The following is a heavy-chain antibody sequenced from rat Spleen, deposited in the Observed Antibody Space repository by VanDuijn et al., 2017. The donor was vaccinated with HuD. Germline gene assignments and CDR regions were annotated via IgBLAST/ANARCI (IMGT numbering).Heavy chain of an antibody. CDR1: GFSFSNYN. V-gene: IGHV5-7*01. CDR3: TSLNYGGYIEEFDY. D-gene: IGHD1-11*01. CDR2: ISYDGIST. J-gene: IGHJ2*01. Sequence: EVQLVESDGGLVQPGRSLQLSCISSGFSFSNYNMAWVRQTPKRGLEWVATISYDGISTFYRASVKGRFTVSRDNAKSTLYLQMDSLRSEDTATYYCTSLNYGGYIEEFDYWGQGVMVTVSS.